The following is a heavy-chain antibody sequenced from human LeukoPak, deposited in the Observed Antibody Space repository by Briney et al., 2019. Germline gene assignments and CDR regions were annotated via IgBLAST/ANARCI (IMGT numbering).Heavy chain of an antibody. J-gene: IGHJ3*02. CDR3: AGGGYYDYVWGSYRRIIDAFDI. CDR2: ICHSGST. Sequence: SQTLSLTCAVSGGSISSGGYSWSWIRQPPGKGLEWIGYICHSGSTYYNPSLKSRVTISVDRSKNQFSLKLSSVTAADTAVYYCAGGGYYDYVWGSYRRIIDAFDIWGQGTMVTVSS. V-gene: IGHV4-30-2*01. CDR1: GGSISSGGYS. D-gene: IGHD3-16*02.